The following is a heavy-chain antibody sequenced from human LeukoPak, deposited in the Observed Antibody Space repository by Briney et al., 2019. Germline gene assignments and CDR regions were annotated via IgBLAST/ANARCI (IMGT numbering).Heavy chain of an antibody. CDR1: GGSISSYY. Sequence: KPSETLSLTCTVSGGSISSYYWSWIRQPPGKGLEWIGYIYYSGSTNYNPSLKSRVTISVDTSKNQFSLKLSSVTAADTAVYYCARHRRDTAMVSNWFDPWGQGTLVTVSS. D-gene: IGHD5-18*01. CDR2: IYYSGST. V-gene: IGHV4-59*08. CDR3: ARHRRDTAMVSNWFDP. J-gene: IGHJ5*02.